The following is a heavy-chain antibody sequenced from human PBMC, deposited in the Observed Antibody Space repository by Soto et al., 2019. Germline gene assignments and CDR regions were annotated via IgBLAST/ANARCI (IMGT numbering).Heavy chain of an antibody. V-gene: IGHV5-10-1*01. CDR1: GYSFTSYW. CDR2: IDPSDSYT. J-gene: IGHJ5*02. Sequence: AGESLKISCKGSGYSFTSYWISWVRQMPGKGLEWMGRIDPSDSYTNYSPSFQGHVTISADKSISTAYLQWSSLKASDTAMYYCASQTVNYYDSSGWFDPWGQGTLVTVSS. D-gene: IGHD3-22*01. CDR3: ASQTVNYYDSSGWFDP.